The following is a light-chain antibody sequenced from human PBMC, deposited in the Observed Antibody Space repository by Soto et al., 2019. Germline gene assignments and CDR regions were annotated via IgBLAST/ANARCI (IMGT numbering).Light chain of an antibody. CDR2: GAS. V-gene: IGKV3-20*01. CDR3: QQYSDSPPT. J-gene: IGKJ1*01. CDR1: QRVSARY. Sequence: IVLTQSPGTLSLSPGDRATLSCRASQRVSARYLAWYHQKPGQAPRLLIFGASDRATGIPDRVSGSGSGTDFTLTNDRLEPEDFAMYYCQQYSDSPPTFGQGTKVDIK.